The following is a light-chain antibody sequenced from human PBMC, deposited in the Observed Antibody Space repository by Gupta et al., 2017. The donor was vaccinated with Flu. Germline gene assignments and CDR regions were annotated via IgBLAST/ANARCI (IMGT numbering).Light chain of an antibody. CDR1: SSDVGGYNY. V-gene: IGLV2-8*01. Sequence: QYALTQPPSASGSPGQSVTTSCTGTSSDVGGYNYVSWYQQHPGKAPKLMIYEVSKRPSGVPDRFSGSKSGNTASLTVSGLQAEDEADYYCSSYAGSNNYVFGTGTKVTVL. J-gene: IGLJ1*01. CDR2: EVS. CDR3: SSYAGSNNYV.